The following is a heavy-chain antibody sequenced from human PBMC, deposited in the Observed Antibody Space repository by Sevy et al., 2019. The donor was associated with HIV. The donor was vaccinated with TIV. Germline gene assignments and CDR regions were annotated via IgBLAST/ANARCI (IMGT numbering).Heavy chain of an antibody. CDR3: ARGKHVSDYYGSFDY. D-gene: IGHD3-3*01. Sequence: GGSLRLSCTVSGVTVSSNFISWVRQAPGKGLEWVSVIWLTGATYYADSVKGRFTISRDNSKNTVYLDMNSLRADDTAVYFCARGKHVSDYYGSFDYWGQGTLVTVSS. CDR1: GVTVSSNF. V-gene: IGHV3-53*01. J-gene: IGHJ4*02. CDR2: IWLTGAT.